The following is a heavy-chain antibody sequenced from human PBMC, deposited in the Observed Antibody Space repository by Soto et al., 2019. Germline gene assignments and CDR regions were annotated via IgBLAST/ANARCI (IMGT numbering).Heavy chain of an antibody. CDR2: ISSIGST. V-gene: IGHV4-30-4*01. CDR3: ARGLVIRPYYYHGMDV. CDR1: GGSIRSGDYF. D-gene: IGHD3-9*01. J-gene: IGHJ6*02. Sequence: QVQLQESGPGLVKPSQTLSLTCTVSGGSIRSGDYFWRWLRQSPGKGLEWIGYISSIGSTYYNPSLKSRVSVSRDTSKNQCSLKLCSVTTTDTAVYYCARGLVIRPYYYHGMDVWGQETTVPVPS.